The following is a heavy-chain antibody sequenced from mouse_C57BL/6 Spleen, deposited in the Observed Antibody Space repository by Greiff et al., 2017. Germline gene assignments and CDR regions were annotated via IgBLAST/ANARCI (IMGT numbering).Heavy chain of an antibody. J-gene: IGHJ4*01. CDR3: EIPPYDYGEGYAMDY. CDR2: ISSGSSTI. Sequence: EVKLMESGGGLVKPGGSLTLSCAASGFTFSDYGMHWVRQAPVKGLEWVAYISSGSSTIYYADTVKGRFIIPRDNDKNTRFLQMTSLRSEDTAMYYCEIPPYDYGEGYAMDYWGKGTSVTVSS. D-gene: IGHD2-4*01. V-gene: IGHV5-17*01. CDR1: GFTFSDYG.